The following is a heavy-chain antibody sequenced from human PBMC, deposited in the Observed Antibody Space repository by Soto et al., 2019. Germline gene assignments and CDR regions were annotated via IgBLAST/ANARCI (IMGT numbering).Heavy chain of an antibody. CDR3: ARVSIAAAGGAAYFDY. CDR1: GGSISSYY. D-gene: IGHD6-13*01. Sequence: LSLTCTVSGGSISSYYWSWIRQPPGKGLEWIGYIYYSGSTNYNPSLKSRVTISVDTSKNQFSLKLSSVTAADTAVYYCARVSIAAAGGAAYFDYWGQGTLVTVSS. V-gene: IGHV4-59*01. CDR2: IYYSGST. J-gene: IGHJ4*02.